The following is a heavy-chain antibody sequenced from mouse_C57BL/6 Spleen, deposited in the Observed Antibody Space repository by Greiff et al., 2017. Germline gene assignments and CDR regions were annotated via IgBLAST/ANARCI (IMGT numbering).Heavy chain of an antibody. CDR1: GYTFTSYG. D-gene: IGHD1-1*02. V-gene: IGHV1-81*01. CDR3: ARRDYGDFDY. J-gene: IGHJ2*01. CDR2: IYPRSGNT. Sequence: QVQLKESGAELARPGASVKLFCKASGYTFTSYGISWVKQRTGQGLEWIGEIYPRSGNTYYNEKFKGKATLTADKSSSTAYMELRSLTSEDSAVYFCARRDYGDFDYWGQGTTLTVSS.